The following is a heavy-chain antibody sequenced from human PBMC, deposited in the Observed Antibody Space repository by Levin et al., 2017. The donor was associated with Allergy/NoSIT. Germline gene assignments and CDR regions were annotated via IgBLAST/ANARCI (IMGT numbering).Heavy chain of an antibody. D-gene: IGHD3-10*01. Sequence: GGSLRLSCAASGFTFSSYDMHWVRQATGKGLEWVSAIGTAGDTYYPGSVKGRFTISRENAKNSLYLQMNSLRAGDTAVYYCATSSLGSGSEGAFDIWGQGTMVTVSS. J-gene: IGHJ3*02. CDR2: IGTAGDT. V-gene: IGHV3-13*04. CDR3: ATSSLGSGSEGAFDI. CDR1: GFTFSSYD.